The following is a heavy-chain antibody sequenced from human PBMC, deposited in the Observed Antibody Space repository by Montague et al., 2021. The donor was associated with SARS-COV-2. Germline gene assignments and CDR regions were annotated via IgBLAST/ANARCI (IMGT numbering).Heavy chain of an antibody. J-gene: IGHJ3*01. V-gene: IGHV4-31*03. CDR2: IYYSGST. D-gene: IGHD2-15*01. CDR3: ARDAGISGAFDV. CDR1: GGSISSGGYN. Sequence: TLSLTCTVSGGSISSGGYNWSWIRQHPGKGLEWIGYIYYSGSTYYNPSLKSRVTISVDTSKNQFSLKLSSVTAADTAVYYCARDAGISGAFDVWGQGTMVTVSS.